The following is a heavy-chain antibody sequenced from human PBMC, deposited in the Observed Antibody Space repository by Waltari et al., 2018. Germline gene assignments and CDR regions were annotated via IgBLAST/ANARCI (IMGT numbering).Heavy chain of an antibody. Sequence: VQVVESGGGLVQPGGSLSLSCATSGYSFSSYWLKWVRQAPGKGLEWVAIIKVDGSEKHYVDSVKGRFTISRDNARNSLFLQMNSLRAEDTAVYFCARGRGYIIDYWGQGSLVTVSS. D-gene: IGHD3-22*01. V-gene: IGHV3-7*01. CDR1: GYSFSSYW. CDR3: ARGRGYIIDY. CDR2: IKVDGSEK. J-gene: IGHJ4*02.